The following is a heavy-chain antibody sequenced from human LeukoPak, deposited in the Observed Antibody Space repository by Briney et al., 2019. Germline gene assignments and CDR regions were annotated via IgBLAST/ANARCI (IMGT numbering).Heavy chain of an antibody. J-gene: IGHJ4*02. V-gene: IGHV4-59*01. CDR1: GGSISSYY. CDR2: IYYSGST. D-gene: IGHD3-22*01. Sequence: SETLSLTCTVSGGSISSYYWSWIRQPPGKGLEWIGYIYYSGSTNYNPSLKSRATISVDTSKNQFSLKLSSVTAADTAVYYCARVHNYYDTSGLPGDYWGQGTLVTVSS. CDR3: ARVHNYYDTSGLPGDY.